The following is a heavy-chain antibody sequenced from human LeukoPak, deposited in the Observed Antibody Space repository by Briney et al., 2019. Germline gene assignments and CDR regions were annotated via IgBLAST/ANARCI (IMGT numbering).Heavy chain of an antibody. CDR1: GYTFTSYY. D-gene: IGHD1-26*01. CDR2: INPSGGGT. J-gene: IGHJ4*02. CDR3: AIEGSGALGVSRSVCDY. Sequence: ASVKVSCKASGYTFTSYYMPWVRQAPGQGIEWMGIINPSGGGTSYAQTFQGRVTMTRDTSISTVYMELHRLRSEATAASYCAIEGSGALGVSRSVCDYWGQGTQVTVS. V-gene: IGHV1-46*01.